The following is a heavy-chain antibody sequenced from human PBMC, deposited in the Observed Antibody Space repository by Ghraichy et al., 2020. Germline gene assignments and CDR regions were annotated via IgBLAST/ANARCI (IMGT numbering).Heavy chain of an antibody. CDR2: ISTNGVST. CDR1: GFTFSSYA. Sequence: GESLNISCSASGFTFSSYAMDWLRRAPGKGLEYVSTISTNGVSTYYADSVKGRFTISRDNSKNTLYLQMSSLRPEDTAVYYCVKGWFNFDCWGQGTLVTVSS. D-gene: IGHD2-15*01. V-gene: IGHV3-64D*06. J-gene: IGHJ4*02. CDR3: VKGWFNFDC.